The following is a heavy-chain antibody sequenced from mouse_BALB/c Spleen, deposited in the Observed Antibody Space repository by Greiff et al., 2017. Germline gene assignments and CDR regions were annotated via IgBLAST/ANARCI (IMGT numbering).Heavy chain of an antibody. V-gene: IGHV5-6-5*01. J-gene: IGHJ4*01. Sequence: EVMLVESGGGLVKPGGSLKLSCAASGFTFSSYAMSWVRQTPEKRLEWVASISSGGSTYYPDSVKGRFTISRDNARNILYLQMSSLRSEDTAMYYCARGVGNYEDYAMDYWGQGTSVTVSS. CDR3: ARGVGNYEDYAMDY. CDR2: ISSGGST. CDR1: GFTFSSYA. D-gene: IGHD2-1*01.